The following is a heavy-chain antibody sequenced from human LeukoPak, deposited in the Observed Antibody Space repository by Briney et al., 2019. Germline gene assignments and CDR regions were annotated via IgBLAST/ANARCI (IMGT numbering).Heavy chain of an antibody. V-gene: IGHV4-4*07. Sequence: SETLSLTCTVSGGSISTYYWSWIRQPAGKGLECIGRIYTSGSTNYNPSLKSRVTMSVDTSKNQFSLKLSSVTAADTAVFYCARGGGEPLRLGIDVWGQGTTVTVSS. CDR2: IYTSGST. CDR3: ARGGGEPLRLGIDV. CDR1: GGSISTYY. D-gene: IGHD1-26*01. J-gene: IGHJ6*02.